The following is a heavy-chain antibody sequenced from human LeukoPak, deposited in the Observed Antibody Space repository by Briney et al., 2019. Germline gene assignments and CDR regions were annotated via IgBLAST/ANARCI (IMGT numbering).Heavy chain of an antibody. D-gene: IGHD1-26*01. CDR3: AKVSRSGSYSSEYFHH. CDR1: GFTFNSYG. CDR2: IRYDGSNK. J-gene: IGHJ1*01. V-gene: IGHV3-30*02. Sequence: QTGGSLRLSCAASGFTFNSYGMHWVRQAPGKGLEWVAFIRYDGSNKYYADSVKGRFTISRDNSKNTLYLQMNSLRAEDTAVYYCAKVSRSGSYSSEYFHHWGQGTLDTVSS.